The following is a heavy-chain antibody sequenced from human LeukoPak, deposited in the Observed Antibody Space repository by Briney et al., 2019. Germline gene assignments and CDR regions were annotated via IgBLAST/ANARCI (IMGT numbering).Heavy chain of an antibody. CDR1: GHSISSGYY. D-gene: IGHD4-11*01. CDR3: ARHRGDNSNPRYYFYYMDV. V-gene: IGHV4-38-2*01. CDR2: MYHRGST. Sequence: SETLSLTCSVSGHSISSGYYWGWIRQPPGKGLEWIGTMYHRGSTYYNPSLKSRVTMSGDTSKNHFSLKLSSVIAADAAVYYCARHRGDNSNPRYYFYYMDVWGKGTTVTVSS. J-gene: IGHJ6*03.